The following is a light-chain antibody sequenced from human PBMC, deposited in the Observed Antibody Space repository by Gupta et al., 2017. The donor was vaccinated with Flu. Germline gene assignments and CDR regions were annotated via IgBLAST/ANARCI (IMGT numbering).Light chain of an antibody. Sequence: DVQVTQSPSSVSASVGDRVTMTCRTSQDINNWLAWYQQRPGKAPKLLIYAASSLQSGVSPRFSGSGSQTEFTLTISSLQPEDSATYYCQQANRFPYTFGQGTKLEIK. CDR3: QQANRFPYT. V-gene: IGKV1-12*01. CDR2: AAS. J-gene: IGKJ2*01. CDR1: QDINNW.